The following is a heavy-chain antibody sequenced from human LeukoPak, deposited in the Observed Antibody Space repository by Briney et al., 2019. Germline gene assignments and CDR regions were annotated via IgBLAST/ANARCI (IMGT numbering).Heavy chain of an antibody. J-gene: IGHJ4*02. CDR3: AKYALVVRDSFDY. Sequence: GGSLRLSCAASGFTVSSNYMSWVRQAPGKGLEWVSAISGSGVTTYYADSVKGRFTMSRDNSKNTLYLQMHSLRADDTAVYYCAKYALVVRDSFDYWGQGTLVTVSS. CDR1: GFTVSSNY. D-gene: IGHD2-2*01. CDR2: ISGSGVTT. V-gene: IGHV3-23*01.